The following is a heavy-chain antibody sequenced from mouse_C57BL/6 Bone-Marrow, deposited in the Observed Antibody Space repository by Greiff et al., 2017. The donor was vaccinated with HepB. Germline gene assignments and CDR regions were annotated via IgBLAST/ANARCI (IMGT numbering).Heavy chain of an antibody. V-gene: IGHV2-2*01. CDR1: GFSLTSYG. J-gene: IGHJ3*01. Sequence: QVQLQQSGPGLVQPSQSLSITCTVSGFSLTSYGVHWVRQSPGKGLEWLGVIWSGGRTDYNAAFISRLSISKDNSKSQVFFKMNSLQADDTAIYYCARRGQGTLVTVSA. CDR3: AR. CDR2: IWSGGRT.